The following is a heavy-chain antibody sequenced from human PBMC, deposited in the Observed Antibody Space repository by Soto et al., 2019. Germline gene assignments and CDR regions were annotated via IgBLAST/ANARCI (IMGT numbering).Heavy chain of an antibody. CDR3: ARTPDI. Sequence: SDTLSLTCAVSGRSIGSGGYSWSWIRQPPGKGLEWIGYIYHSGSTYYNPSLKSRVTISVDRSKNQFSLKLSSVTAADTAVYYCARTPDIWGQGTLVT. CDR1: GRSIGSGGYS. V-gene: IGHV4-30-2*01. J-gene: IGHJ3*02. CDR2: IYHSGST.